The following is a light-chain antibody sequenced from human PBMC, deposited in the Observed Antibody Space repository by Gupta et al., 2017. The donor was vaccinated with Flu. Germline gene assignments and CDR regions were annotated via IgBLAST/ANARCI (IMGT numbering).Light chain of an antibody. J-gene: IGKJ1*01. V-gene: IGKV1-39*01. CDR2: NAS. Sequence: PSSLSASVGDRVTIACRASQSISIYLNWYQQKPGKAPNLLIYNASRLQSGVPSKFSGGGSGADFALSISRLQPEDFANYYCQQTDSTSWTFGQGTRVEIK. CDR1: QSISIY. CDR3: QQTDSTSWT.